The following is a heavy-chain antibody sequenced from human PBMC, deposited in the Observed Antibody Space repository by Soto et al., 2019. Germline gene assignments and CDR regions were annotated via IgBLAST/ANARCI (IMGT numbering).Heavy chain of an antibody. V-gene: IGHV2-5*02. Sequence: CGHTLVNPTQTLTLTCSVSGFSLTARGGGGGWIRHRPGKAPEWLALIYWDDDKRYRSSLKSRLTINKDTSRNQVVLTMTNMGPVDTATYYCARKPSPYLAYYFDYWGHGALVTVYS. CDR1: GFSLTARGGG. CDR3: ARKPSPYLAYYFDY. CDR2: IYWDDDK. J-gene: IGHJ4*01. D-gene: IGHD2-21*01.